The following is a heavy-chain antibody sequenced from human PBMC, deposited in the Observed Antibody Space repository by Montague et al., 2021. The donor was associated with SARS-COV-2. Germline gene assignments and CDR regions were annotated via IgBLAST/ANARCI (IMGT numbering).Heavy chain of an antibody. CDR1: GGSVSDYY. D-gene: IGHD3-22*01. J-gene: IGHJ5*02. Sequence: SETLSLTCAVYGGSVSDYYWSWIRQPPGKGLEWIGEINHSGSTNYNSSLKSRVTTSVDTSKNQLSLKLTSVTAADTAVYYCARGPRITMIVVVITDIWFDPWGQGTLVTVSS. CDR2: INHSGST. V-gene: IGHV4-34*01. CDR3: ARGPRITMIVVVITDIWFDP.